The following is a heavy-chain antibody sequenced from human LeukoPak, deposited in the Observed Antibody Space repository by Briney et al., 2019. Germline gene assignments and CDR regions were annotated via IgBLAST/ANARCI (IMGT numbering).Heavy chain of an antibody. Sequence: ASVKVSCKASGYTFTSQYVHWVRQAPGRGLEWMGIINPSGGSTRYAQKFQGRVTMTRDTSTSTVYMELKRLRSEDTAVYYCASWFGGNDALDIWGQGTMVTVSS. J-gene: IGHJ3*02. CDR2: INPSGGST. V-gene: IGHV1-46*01. D-gene: IGHD3-10*01. CDR3: ASWFGGNDALDI. CDR1: GYTFTSQY.